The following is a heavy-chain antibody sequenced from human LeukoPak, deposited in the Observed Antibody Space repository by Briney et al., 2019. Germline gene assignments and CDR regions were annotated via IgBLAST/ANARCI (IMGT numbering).Heavy chain of an antibody. D-gene: IGHD3-22*01. CDR2: INDSGLT. J-gene: IGHJ4*02. CDR3: ARFPKYSSGYLY. Sequence: SETLSLTCGVYGGPTSGYSYNWIRQPPGKGLEWIGEINDSGLTNYSPSLKGRVTIHVDTSKNQFSLRLNSVTAADTAVYYCARFPKYSSGYLYWGQGTLVTVSS. V-gene: IGHV4-34*01. CDR1: GGPTSGYS.